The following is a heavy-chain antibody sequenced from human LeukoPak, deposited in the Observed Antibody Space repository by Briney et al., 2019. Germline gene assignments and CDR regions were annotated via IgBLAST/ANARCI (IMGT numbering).Heavy chain of an antibody. V-gene: IGHV3-21*01. CDR1: GFTFSSYS. J-gene: IGHJ4*02. CDR2: ISSSSSYI. Sequence: GGSLRPSCAASGFTFSSYSMNWVRQAPGKGLEWVSSISSSSSYIYYADSVKGRFTISRDNAKNSLYLQMNSLRAEDTAVYYCAKESPRFDYWGQGTLVTVSS. CDR3: AKESPRFDY.